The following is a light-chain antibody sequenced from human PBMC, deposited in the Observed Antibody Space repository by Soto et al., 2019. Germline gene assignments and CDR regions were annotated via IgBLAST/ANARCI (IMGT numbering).Light chain of an antibody. CDR2: AAS. CDR3: LQDYSYPWT. CDR1: QAIRNY. J-gene: IGKJ1*01. V-gene: IGKV1-6*01. Sequence: AIQMTQSPSSLSASVGDRVTITCRASQAIRNYLDWYQQKPGNAPKLLIYAASSLQSGVPSRFSGSGSGTDFTLTISSLQPEDFATYYCLQDYSYPWTFGQGTKVEIK.